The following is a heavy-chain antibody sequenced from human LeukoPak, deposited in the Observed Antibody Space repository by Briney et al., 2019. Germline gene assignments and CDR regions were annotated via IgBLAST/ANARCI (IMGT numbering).Heavy chain of an antibody. CDR2: TIPFFGTA. Sequence: SVKVSCKASGSTFSSYVISWVRQAPGQGLEWMGGTIPFFGTAIYAQKFQGRVTITADESTSTAYMELRSLRSDDTAVYYCARSAVVSEPNGYWGQGTLVTVSS. CDR3: ARSAVVSEPNGY. V-gene: IGHV1-69*13. CDR1: GSTFSSYV. D-gene: IGHD2-15*01. J-gene: IGHJ4*02.